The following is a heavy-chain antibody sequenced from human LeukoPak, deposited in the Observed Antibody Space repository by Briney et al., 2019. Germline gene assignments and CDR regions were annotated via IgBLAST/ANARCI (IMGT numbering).Heavy chain of an antibody. CDR2: IYYSGTT. J-gene: IGHJ6*02. V-gene: IGHV4-59*01. CDR3: ARDFAVTTAYYYGVDV. D-gene: IGHD4-17*01. Sequence: SETLSLTCTVSGGSISSSYWSWIRQPPGKGLEWIGYIYYSGTTDYNPSLRSRVTISVDTPKNQFSLKLSSVTAADTAVYYCARDFAVTTAYYYGVDVWGQGITVTVSS. CDR1: GGSISSSY.